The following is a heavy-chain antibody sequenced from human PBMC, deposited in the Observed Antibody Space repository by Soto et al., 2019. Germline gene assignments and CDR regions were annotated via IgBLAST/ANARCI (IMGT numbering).Heavy chain of an antibody. Sequence: GGSLRLSCAASVFPFSTYWMTWVRQAPGKGLQWVGNIKEDGNERNYVESVKGRFTISRDNAKKSLFLQMSRLRPEDTAVYYCAGLGPRGDYWGQGTPVTVSS. V-gene: IGHV3-7*01. CDR3: AGLGPRGDY. J-gene: IGHJ4*02. D-gene: IGHD3-16*01. CDR2: IKEDGNER. CDR1: VFPFSTYW.